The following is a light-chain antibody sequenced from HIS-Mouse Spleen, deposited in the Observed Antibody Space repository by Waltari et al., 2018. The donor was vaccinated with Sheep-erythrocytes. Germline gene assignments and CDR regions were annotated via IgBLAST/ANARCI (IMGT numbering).Light chain of an antibody. CDR2: DVS. V-gene: IGLV2-11*01. J-gene: IGLJ1*01. CDR3: CSYAGSYNHV. Sequence: QSALTQPRPVSGSPGQSVTIPCTGTSSDVGGYNYVSWYQQHPGKAPTLMIYDVSKRPSGVPDRFSGSKSGNTASLTISGLQAEDEADYYCCSYAGSYNHVFATGTKVTVL. CDR1: SSDVGGYNY.